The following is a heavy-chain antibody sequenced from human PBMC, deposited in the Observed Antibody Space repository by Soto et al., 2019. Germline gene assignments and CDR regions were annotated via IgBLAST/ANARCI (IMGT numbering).Heavy chain of an antibody. CDR1: GFTFSSYG. V-gene: IGHV3-30*18. D-gene: IGHD4-17*01. Sequence: QVQLVESGGGVVQPGRSLRLSCAASGFTFSSYGMHWVRQAPGKGLEWVAVISYDGSNKYYADSVKGRFTISRDNSKNTRYLQMNSLRAEDTAVYYCAKGGDYGDYATWFDPWGQGTLVTVSS. CDR3: AKGGDYGDYATWFDP. J-gene: IGHJ5*02. CDR2: ISYDGSNK.